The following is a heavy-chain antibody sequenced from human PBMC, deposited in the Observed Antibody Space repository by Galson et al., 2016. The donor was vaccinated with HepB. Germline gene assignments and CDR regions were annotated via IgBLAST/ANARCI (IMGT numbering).Heavy chain of an antibody. V-gene: IGHV4-39*07. Sequence: LSLTCTVSAISSGDYHWAFIRQPPGKGLEWIGSFSNSGATFYNPSLKSRVTMSRDTSKNQFSVSLSSVTAADTAVYFCARVSFRTLGYWGQGTLVTVSS. J-gene: IGHJ4*02. CDR1: AISSGDYH. CDR2: FSNSGAT. CDR3: ARVSFRTLGY.